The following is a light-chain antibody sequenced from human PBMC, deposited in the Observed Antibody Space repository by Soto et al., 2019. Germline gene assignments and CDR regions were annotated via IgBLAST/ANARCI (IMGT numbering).Light chain of an antibody. J-gene: IGKJ3*01. V-gene: IGKV3-11*01. CDR1: QSVSSY. CDR2: DAS. CDR3: QQRSNWPLLT. Sequence: EIVLTQSPATLSLSPGERATLSCRARQSVSSYLAWYQQKPGQAPRLLIYDASNRATGIPARFSGSGSGTDFTLTISSLEPEDFAVYYCQQRSNWPLLTFGPGTKVDIK.